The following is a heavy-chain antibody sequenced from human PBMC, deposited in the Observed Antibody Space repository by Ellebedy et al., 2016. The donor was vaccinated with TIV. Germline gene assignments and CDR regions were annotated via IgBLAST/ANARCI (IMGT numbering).Heavy chain of an antibody. CDR2: ISGNGNYV. V-gene: IGHV3-21*01. CDR1: GFTFSDYT. CDR3: ARVPSDY. J-gene: IGHJ4*02. Sequence: GGSLRLXXAASGFTFSDYTMTWVRQAPGKGLEWVSSISGNGNYVYYADSLRGRFTISRDNTKNSLYLQMDGLRPEDTALYYRARVPSDYWGQGTLLVVSS.